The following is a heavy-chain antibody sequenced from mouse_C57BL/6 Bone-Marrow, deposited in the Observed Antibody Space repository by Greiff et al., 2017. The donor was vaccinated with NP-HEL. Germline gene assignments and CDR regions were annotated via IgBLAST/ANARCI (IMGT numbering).Heavy chain of an antibody. CDR2: IDPSDSYT. J-gene: IGHJ4*01. CDR3: AISTYYSNYVPMDY. Sequence: VQLQQPGAELVRPGTSVKLSCKASGYTFTSYWMHWVKQRPGQGLEWIGVIDPSDSYTNYNQKFKGKATLTVDTSSSTAYMQLSSLTSEDSAVYYCAISTYYSNYVPMDYWGQGTSVTVSA. D-gene: IGHD2-5*01. CDR1: GYTFTSYW. V-gene: IGHV1-59*01.